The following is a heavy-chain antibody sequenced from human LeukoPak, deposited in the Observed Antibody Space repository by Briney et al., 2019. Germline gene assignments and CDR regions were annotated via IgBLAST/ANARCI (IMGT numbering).Heavy chain of an antibody. Sequence: GKYLRLSCAASGFTFSSYAMHWVRQAPGKGLEWVAVISYDGNNKYYADSVKGRFIISRDNSKNTLYLQMNSLRAEDTAVYYCARDPKGGFSYGWGAFDIWGQGTMVTVSS. J-gene: IGHJ3*02. D-gene: IGHD5-18*01. V-gene: IGHV3-30*19. CDR2: ISYDGNNK. CDR1: GFTFSSYA. CDR3: ARDPKGGFSYGWGAFDI.